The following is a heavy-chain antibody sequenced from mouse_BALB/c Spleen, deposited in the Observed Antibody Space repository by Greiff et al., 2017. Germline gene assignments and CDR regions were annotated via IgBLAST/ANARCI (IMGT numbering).Heavy chain of an antibody. CDR3: ARDLTFAY. Sequence: EVHLVESGGGLVQPGGSRKLSCAASGFTFSDYYMYWVRQTPEKRLEWVATISDGGSYTYYPDSVKGRFTISRDNAKNNLYLQMSSLKSEDTAMYYCARDLTFAYWGQGTLVTVSA. CDR2: ISDGGSYT. V-gene: IGHV5-4*02. CDR1: GFTFSDYY. J-gene: IGHJ3*01.